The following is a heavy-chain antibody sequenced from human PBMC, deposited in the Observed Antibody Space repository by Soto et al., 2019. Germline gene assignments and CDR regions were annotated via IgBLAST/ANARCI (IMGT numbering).Heavy chain of an antibody. V-gene: IGHV1-69*05. Sequence: SVKVSCKASGGTFSSYAISWVRQAPGQGLEWLGGIIPNTGTANYATKVQGRLTMTTDTSTSTAFMDLGSLTSADTAVYYCAMVDLYVTPTPQDVWGQGTTVTVSS. CDR1: GGTFSSYA. CDR2: IIPNTGTA. D-gene: IGHD3-16*01. J-gene: IGHJ6*02. CDR3: AMVDLYVTPTPQDV.